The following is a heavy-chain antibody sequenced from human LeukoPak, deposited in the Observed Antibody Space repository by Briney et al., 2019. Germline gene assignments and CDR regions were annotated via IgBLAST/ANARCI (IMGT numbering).Heavy chain of an antibody. V-gene: IGHV4-34*01. CDR1: GGSFSGYY. CDR3: ARVGGSGSGWYEDY. D-gene: IGHD6-19*01. CDR2: INHSGST. J-gene: IGHJ4*02. Sequence: SETLSLTCAVYGGSFSGYYWSWIRQPPGKGLEWIGEINHSGSTNYNPSLKSRVTISVDTSKNQFSLKLSSVIAADTAVYYCARVGGSGSGWYEDYWGQGTLVTVSS.